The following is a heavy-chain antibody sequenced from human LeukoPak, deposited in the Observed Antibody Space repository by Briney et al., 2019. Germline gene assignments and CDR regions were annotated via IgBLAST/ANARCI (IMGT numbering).Heavy chain of an antibody. D-gene: IGHD3-22*01. J-gene: IGHJ4*02. V-gene: IGHV1-2*06. CDR1: GYTFTGYY. CDR3: ARVGLGVSSGY. CDR2: INPSSGDT. Sequence: ALVKVSCKASGYTFTGYYLHWVRQAPGQGLEWMGRINPSSGDTNHAQKFQDRVTLTRDTSTSTVYMELTGLRSNDTAVYYCARVGLGVSSGYWGQGTLVTVSS.